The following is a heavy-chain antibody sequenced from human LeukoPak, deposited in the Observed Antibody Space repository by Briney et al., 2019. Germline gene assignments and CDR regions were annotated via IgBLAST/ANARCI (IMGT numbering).Heavy chain of an antibody. CDR2: ISGSGGST. J-gene: IGHJ3*02. V-gene: IGHV3-23*01. CDR1: GFTFSSYA. D-gene: IGHD1-26*01. CDR3: AKEIRVPRIVGASSNAFDI. Sequence: GGSLRLSCAASGFTFSSYAMSWVRQAPGKGLEWVSAISGSGGSTYYADSVKGRFTISRDNSKNTLYLQMNSLRAEDTAVYYCAKEIRVPRIVGASSNAFDIWGQGTMVTVSS.